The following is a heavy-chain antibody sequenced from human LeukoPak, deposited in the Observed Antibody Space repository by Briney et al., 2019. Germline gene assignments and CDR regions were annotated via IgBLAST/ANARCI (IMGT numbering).Heavy chain of an antibody. CDR1: GFTFSNAW. CDR3: TTYVWGSYRYTLGGYFDY. D-gene: IGHD3-16*02. CDR2: IKSKTDGGTT. J-gene: IGHJ4*02. V-gene: IGHV3-15*01. Sequence: GGSLRLSCAASGFTFSNAWMSWVRQAPGKGLEWVGRIKSKTDGGTTDHAAPVKGRFTISRDDSKNTLYLQMNSLKTEDTAVYYCTTYVWGSYRYTLGGYFDYWGQGTLVTVSS.